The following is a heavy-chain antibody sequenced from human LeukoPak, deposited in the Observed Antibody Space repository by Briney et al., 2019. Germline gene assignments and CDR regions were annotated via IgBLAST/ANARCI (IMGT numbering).Heavy chain of an antibody. CDR1: GFTFSSYA. CDR3: AKTYCGGDCYSSWFDP. Sequence: GGSLRFSCAASGFTFSSYAMSWVRQAPGKGLEGVSAISGSGGSTYNADSVKGRFSISRDNSKNTLYLQMNSLRAEDTAVYYCAKTYCGGDCYSSWFDPSGQGTLVTVSS. CDR2: ISGSGGST. J-gene: IGHJ5*02. V-gene: IGHV3-23*01. D-gene: IGHD2-21*02.